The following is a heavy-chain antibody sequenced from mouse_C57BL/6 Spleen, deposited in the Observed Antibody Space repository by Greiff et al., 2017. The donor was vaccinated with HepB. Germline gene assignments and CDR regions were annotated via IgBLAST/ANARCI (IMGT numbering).Heavy chain of an antibody. D-gene: IGHD4-1*02. CDR2: ISSGSSTI. Sequence: EVQLQQSGGGLVKPGGSLKLSCAASGFTFSDYGMHWVRQAPEKGLEWVAYISSGSSTIYYADTVKGRFTISRDNAKNTPFLQMTSLRSEDTAMYYCARQLGPAWFAYWGQGTLVTVSA. J-gene: IGHJ3*01. CDR1: GFTFSDYG. CDR3: ARQLGPAWFAY. V-gene: IGHV5-17*01.